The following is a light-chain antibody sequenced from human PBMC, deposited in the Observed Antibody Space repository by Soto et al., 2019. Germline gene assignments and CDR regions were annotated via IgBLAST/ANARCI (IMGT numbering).Light chain of an antibody. CDR1: TSNIGGNY. CDR3: SAWDDSLRTLV. V-gene: IGLV1-47*01. CDR2: GNN. J-gene: IGLJ2*01. Sequence: VLTQPPSASGTPGQRVTMSCSGSTSNIGGNYVYWYQQLPGTAPKLLIFGNNQRPSGVPDRFSGSKSATSASLAITGLRSEDEAEYICSAWDDSLRTLVFGGGTKVTVL.